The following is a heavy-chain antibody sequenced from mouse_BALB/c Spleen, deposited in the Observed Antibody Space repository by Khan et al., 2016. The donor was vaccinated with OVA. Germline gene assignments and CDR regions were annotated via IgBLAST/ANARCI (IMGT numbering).Heavy chain of an antibody. CDR2: INPSNGRT. CDR3: ARSTMSTTEFIY. V-gene: IGHV1S81*02. J-gene: IGHJ3*01. Sequence: QVQLQQPGAELVKPGASVQLFCKASGYTFSSYWMLWVKQRPGQGLQWIGEINPSNGRTNYNEKFKNKATLTVDTSSSTASMQLSSLTSEDSAVYYCARSTMSTTEFIYWGQGTLVTVSA. D-gene: IGHD2-4*01. CDR1: GYTFSSYW.